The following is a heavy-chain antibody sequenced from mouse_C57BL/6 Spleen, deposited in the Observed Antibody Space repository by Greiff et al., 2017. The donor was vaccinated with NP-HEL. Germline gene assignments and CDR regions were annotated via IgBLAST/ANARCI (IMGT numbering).Heavy chain of an antibody. CDR3: TTEITTDGYAMDY. CDR2: IDPEDGDT. D-gene: IGHD1-1*01. V-gene: IGHV14-1*01. Sequence: VQLQQSGAELVRPGASVKLSCTASGFNIKDYYMNWVKQRPEQGLEWIGRIDPEDGDTEYAPKFQGKATMTADTSSNTAYLQLSSLTSEDTAVYYCTTEITTDGYAMDYWGQGTSVTVSS. J-gene: IGHJ4*01. CDR1: GFNIKDYY.